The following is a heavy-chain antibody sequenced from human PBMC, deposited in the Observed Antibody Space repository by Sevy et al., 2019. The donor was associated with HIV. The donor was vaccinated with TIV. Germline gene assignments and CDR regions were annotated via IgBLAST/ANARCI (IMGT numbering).Heavy chain of an antibody. CDR1: GFSFDSYG. Sequence: GVSLRLSCAVSGFSFDSYGMTWVRQAPGKGLEWVSGISGSGTRTYYADSVKGRFSISRDNSKNRLYLQMNSLRSEDPAIYYRAKGGGGHYDPDEIGYYFYYYNMDVWGKGTTVTVSS. J-gene: IGHJ6*03. D-gene: IGHD3-22*01. CDR2: ISGSGTRT. V-gene: IGHV3-23*01. CDR3: AKGGGGHYDPDEIGYYFYYYNMDV.